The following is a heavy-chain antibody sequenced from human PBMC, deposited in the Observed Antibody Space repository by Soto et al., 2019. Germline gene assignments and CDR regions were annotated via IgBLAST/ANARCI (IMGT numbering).Heavy chain of an antibody. V-gene: IGHV1-58*01. J-gene: IGHJ3*02. CDR2: IVVGSGNT. CDR3: AADPPLGVTVTTHTFDI. Sequence: QMQLVQSGPEVKKPGTSVKVSCKASGFTFTSSAVQWVRQARGQRLEWIGWIVVGSGNTNYAQKFQERVTITRDMSTRTAYTELSSLRSEDTAVYYCAADPPLGVTVTTHTFDIWGQGTMVTVSS. D-gene: IGHD4-17*01. CDR1: GFTFTSSA.